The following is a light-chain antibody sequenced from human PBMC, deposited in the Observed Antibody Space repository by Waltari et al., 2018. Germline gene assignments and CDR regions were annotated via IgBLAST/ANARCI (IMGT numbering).Light chain of an antibody. J-gene: IGKJ2*01. V-gene: IGKV1-33*01. CDR3: QQYDNLYT. CDR2: DAS. Sequence: DIQMTQSPSSLSASVVDRVTITCQARQDISNYLNWYQQKPGKAPKLLIYDASNLETGDPSRFSGSGSGTDFTFTISSLQPEDIATYYCQQYDNLYTFGQGTKLEIK. CDR1: QDISNY.